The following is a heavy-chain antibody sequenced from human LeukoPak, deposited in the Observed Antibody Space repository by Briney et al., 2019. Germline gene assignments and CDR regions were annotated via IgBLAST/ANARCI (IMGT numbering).Heavy chain of an antibody. CDR2: INHSGST. Sequence: PSETLSLTCAVYGGSFSGYYWSWIRQPPGKGLEWIGEINHSGSTNYNPSLKSRVTISVDTSKNQFSLKLSSVTAADTAVYYCALSYDFWSGYRLDYWGQGTLVTVSS. CDR3: ALSYDFWSGYRLDY. J-gene: IGHJ4*02. V-gene: IGHV4-34*01. D-gene: IGHD3-3*01. CDR1: GGSFSGYY.